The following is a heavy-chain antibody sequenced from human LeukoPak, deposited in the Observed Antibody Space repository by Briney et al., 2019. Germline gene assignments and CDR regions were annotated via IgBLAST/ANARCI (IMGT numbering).Heavy chain of an antibody. CDR2: INHSGST. Sequence: SETLSLTCVVYGGPFTTYYWSWIRQPPGKGLEWIGEINHSGSTNYSPSLKSRVTLSVDTSKNQFSLKLNAVTAADRAVYYCAGPGAGDLDYWGQGTLVTVSS. D-gene: IGHD3-10*01. V-gene: IGHV4-34*01. CDR3: AGPGAGDLDY. J-gene: IGHJ4*02. CDR1: GGPFTTYY.